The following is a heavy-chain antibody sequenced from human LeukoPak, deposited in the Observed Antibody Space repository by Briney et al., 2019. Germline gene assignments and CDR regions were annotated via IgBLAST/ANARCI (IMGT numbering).Heavy chain of an antibody. D-gene: IGHD2-2*01. CDR2: ISYDGSNK. CDR1: GFTFSSYA. Sequence: GGSLRPSCAASGFTFSSYAMHWVRQAPGKGLEWVAVISYDGSNKYYADSVKGRFTISRDNSKNTLYLQMNSLRAEDTAVYYCARALTDCSSTSCSSFQHWGQGTLVTVSS. J-gene: IGHJ1*01. V-gene: IGHV3-30*01. CDR3: ARALTDCSSTSCSSFQH.